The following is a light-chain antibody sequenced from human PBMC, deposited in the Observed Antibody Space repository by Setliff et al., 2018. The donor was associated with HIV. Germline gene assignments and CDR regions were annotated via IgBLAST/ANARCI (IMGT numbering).Light chain of an antibody. V-gene: IGLV2-14*01. CDR3: SAYSATTAWG. Sequence: QSALTQPASVSGSPGHSITISCTGTSTDVGGYNYVSWFQQHTHKDPKLIIYEVIHRPPGVSSRFAGSKSGNTASLTISGLQTDDEAEYHCSAYSATTAWGFGGGTK. CDR2: EVI. CDR1: STDVGGYNY. J-gene: IGLJ3*02.